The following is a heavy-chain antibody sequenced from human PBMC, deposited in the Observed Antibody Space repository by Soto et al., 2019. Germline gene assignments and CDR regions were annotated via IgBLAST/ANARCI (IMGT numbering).Heavy chain of an antibody. Sequence: LRLSCAASGFIFDDFAMHWVRQAPGKGLEWVSSITWNSASVAYADSVKGRFTISRDNAKNSLYLQMNNLRPEDAALYYCTKEVYGMGYYYYGMDVWGQGTTVTVSS. V-gene: IGHV3-9*01. J-gene: IGHJ6*02. CDR3: TKEVYGMGYYYYGMDV. CDR2: ITWNSASV. CDR1: GFIFDDFA. D-gene: IGHD2-8*01.